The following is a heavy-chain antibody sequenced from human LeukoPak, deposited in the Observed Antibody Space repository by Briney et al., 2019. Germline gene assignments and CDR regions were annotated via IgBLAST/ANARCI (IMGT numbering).Heavy chain of an antibody. D-gene: IGHD6-13*01. CDR3: ARAYSSSWYFFDY. CDR1: GFAFDDYG. J-gene: IGHJ4*02. V-gene: IGHV3-20*04. CDR2: INWNGGSS. Sequence: PGGSLRLSCAASGFAFDDYGMSWVRQAPGKGLEWVSGINWNGGSSGYADSVKGRFTISRDNAKNSLDLQMNSLRAEDTALYYCARAYSSSWYFFDYWGQGTLVTVSS.